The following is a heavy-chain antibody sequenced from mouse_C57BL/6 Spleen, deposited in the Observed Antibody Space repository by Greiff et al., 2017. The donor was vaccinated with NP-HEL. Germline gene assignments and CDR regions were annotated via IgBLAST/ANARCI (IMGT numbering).Heavy chain of an antibody. CDR3: ARAITTVVGQYYFDY. D-gene: IGHD1-1*01. J-gene: IGHJ2*01. V-gene: IGHV1-82*01. Sequence: VQLVKSGPELVKPGASVKMSCKASGYAFSSSWMNWVKQRPGKGLEWIGRIYPGDGDTNYNGKFKGKATLTADKSSSTAYMQLSSLTSEDSAVYFCARAITTVVGQYYFDYWGQGTTLTVSS. CDR2: IYPGDGDT. CDR1: GYAFSSSW.